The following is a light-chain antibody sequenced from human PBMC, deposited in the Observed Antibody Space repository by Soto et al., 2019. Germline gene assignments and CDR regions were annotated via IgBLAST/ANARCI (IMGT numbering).Light chain of an antibody. V-gene: IGLV2-14*01. Sequence: QSALTQPASVSGSPGQSNTISCTGTSSDVGGYNYVSWYQQHPGKAPKLMIYDVSNRPSGVSNRFSGSKSGNTASLTISGLQAEDEADYYCSSYTSSSIYVFGTGTKVTVL. CDR3: SSYTSSSIYV. J-gene: IGLJ1*01. CDR1: SSDVGGYNY. CDR2: DVS.